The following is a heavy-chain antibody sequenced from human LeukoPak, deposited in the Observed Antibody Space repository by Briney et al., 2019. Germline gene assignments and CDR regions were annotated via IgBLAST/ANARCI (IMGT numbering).Heavy chain of an antibody. CDR2: ISISSGSI. D-gene: IGHD6-19*01. Sequence: GGSLRLSCAASGFTFTSYTMNWVRQAPGKGLEWVSYISISSGSIYYADSVKGRFTISRDNAKNSLYLQMNSLRDEDTAMYYCARGGYSSGWSRSAFDVWGQGTMVIVSS. V-gene: IGHV3-48*02. CDR1: GFTFTSYT. CDR3: ARGGYSSGWSRSAFDV. J-gene: IGHJ3*01.